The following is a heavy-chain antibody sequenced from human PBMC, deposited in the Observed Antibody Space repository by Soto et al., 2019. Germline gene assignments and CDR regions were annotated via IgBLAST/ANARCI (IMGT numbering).Heavy chain of an antibody. CDR1: GFTFSTYA. CDR3: AKDKGGRYCSRTSCLYSFDY. D-gene: IGHD2-2*01. J-gene: IGHJ4*02. CDR2: ISDSGST. Sequence: EVQLLESGGGLVQPGGSLRLSCTASGFTFSTYAMSWVRQAPGKGLEWASTISDSGSTYYADSVKGRFTISRDNSKNTLYLEMNSLRAEDTAVYYCAKDKGGRYCSRTSCLYSFDYWGQGTLVTVSS. V-gene: IGHV3-23*01.